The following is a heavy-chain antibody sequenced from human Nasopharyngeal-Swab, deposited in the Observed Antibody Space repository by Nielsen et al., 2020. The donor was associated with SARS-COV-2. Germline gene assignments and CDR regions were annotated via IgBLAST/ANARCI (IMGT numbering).Heavy chain of an antibody. CDR2: INHSGST. Sequence: SETLSLTCAVYGWSFSGYSWSWIRQPPGKGLEWIGEINHSGSTNYNPSLKSRVTISVDTSKNQFSLKLSSVSVADTAVYYCARARRPSSMVRHRFNWFDPWGQGTLVTVSS. CDR1: GWSFSGYS. J-gene: IGHJ5*02. CDR3: ARARRPSSMVRHRFNWFDP. D-gene: IGHD3-10*01. V-gene: IGHV4-34*01.